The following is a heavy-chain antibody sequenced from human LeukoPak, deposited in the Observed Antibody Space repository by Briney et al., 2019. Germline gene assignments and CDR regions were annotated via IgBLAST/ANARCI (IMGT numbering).Heavy chain of an antibody. CDR1: GFTFSIYW. V-gene: IGHV3-7*01. Sequence: GGSLRLSCAASGFTFSIYWMSWVRQAPGKGLEWVANIKQDGSEKYYVDSVKSRFTISRDNAKNSLYLQMDSLRAEDTAVYYCARDMDFDYWGQGTLVTVSS. CDR3: ARDMDFDY. J-gene: IGHJ4*02. D-gene: IGHD3-10*01. CDR2: IKQDGSEK.